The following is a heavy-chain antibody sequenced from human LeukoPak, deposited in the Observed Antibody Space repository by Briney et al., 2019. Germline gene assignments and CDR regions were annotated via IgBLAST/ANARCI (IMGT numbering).Heavy chain of an antibody. V-gene: IGHV4-4*07. D-gene: IGHD3-22*01. J-gene: IGHJ5*02. CDR1: GASIRNYF. CDR3: AAYTYYYDSSGYFNWFDP. CDR2: FTTSGST. Sequence: SETLSLTCTVSGASIRNYFWSWIRQPAGKGLEWIGRFTTSGSTNYNPSLNSRVTMSVDTSKNQFSLKLSSVTAADTAVYYCAAYTYYYDSSGYFNWFDPWGQGTLVTVSS.